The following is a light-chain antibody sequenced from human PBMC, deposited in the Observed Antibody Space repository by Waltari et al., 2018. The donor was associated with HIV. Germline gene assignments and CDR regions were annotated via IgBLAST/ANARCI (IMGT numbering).Light chain of an antibody. CDR3: QQYNTWPLS. Sequence: EIVMTQSPATLSVSPGERATLSCRASQNIINNLAWYQQKPGQAPRLLIYGASTRATSIPARFSGSGYGTDFTRTINSLQSEDIAGYYCQQYNTWPLSFGGGTKVEIK. J-gene: IGKJ4*01. CDR2: GAS. V-gene: IGKV3-15*01. CDR1: QNIINN.